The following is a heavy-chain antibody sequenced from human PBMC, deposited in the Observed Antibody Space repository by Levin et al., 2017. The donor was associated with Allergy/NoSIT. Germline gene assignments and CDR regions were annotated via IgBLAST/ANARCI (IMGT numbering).Heavy chain of an antibody. CDR3: ARVGAAGLYYFDY. CDR1: GFMFSDYY. J-gene: IGHJ4*02. D-gene: IGHD6-13*01. Sequence: GGSLRLSCSASGFMFSDYYMSWIRQAPGKGLEWVSSIGRSGRTIYFADSVKGRFTISRDNAKNSLYMQMNSLRVDDTAAYYCARVGAAGLYYFDYWGQGSLVTVSS. CDR2: IGRSGRTI. V-gene: IGHV3-11*01.